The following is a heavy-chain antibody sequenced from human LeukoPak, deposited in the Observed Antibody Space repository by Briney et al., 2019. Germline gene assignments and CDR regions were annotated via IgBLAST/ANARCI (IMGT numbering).Heavy chain of an antibody. V-gene: IGHV3-48*03. D-gene: IGHD3-10*01. CDR1: GFTFSSYE. J-gene: IGHJ4*02. Sequence: GGSLRLSCTASGFTFSSYEMNWVHQAPGKGLEWVSYISSFSSTIYYADSVMGRFTISRDNAKNSLYLQMNSLRAEDTAVYYCARSPNYKGYFDYWGQGTLVTVSS. CDR2: ISSFSSTI. CDR3: ARSPNYKGYFDY.